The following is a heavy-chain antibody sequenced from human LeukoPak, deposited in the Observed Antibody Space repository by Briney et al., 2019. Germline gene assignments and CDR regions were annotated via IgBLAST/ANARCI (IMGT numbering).Heavy chain of an antibody. Sequence: GWSLRLSSASPGFTVSNNYMRCVRQASGKGLKLHSVIYSGGSTYYADSVKGRFTISRDNSKNTLYLQMNSLRSEDTAVYYCASSSSPYYYGMDVWGQGTTITVSS. CDR2: IYSGGST. D-gene: IGHD2-2*01. V-gene: IGHV3-66*01. CDR1: GFTVSNNY. J-gene: IGHJ6*02. CDR3: ASSSSPYYYGMDV.